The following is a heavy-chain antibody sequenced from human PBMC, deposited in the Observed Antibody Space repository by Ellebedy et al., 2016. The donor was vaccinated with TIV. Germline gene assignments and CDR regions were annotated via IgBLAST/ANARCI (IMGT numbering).Heavy chain of an antibody. J-gene: IGHJ6*04. V-gene: IGHV4-34*01. CDR2: INHSGST. CDR1: GGSFSGYY. D-gene: IGHD5-18*01. Sequence: SETLSLTCAVYGGSFSGYYWSWIRQPPGKGLEWIGEINHSGSTNYNPSLKSRVTISVDTSKNQFSLKLTSVTAADTAVYYCARGRGIQLWFGVDVWGKGTTVTVSS. CDR3: ARGRGIQLWFGVDV.